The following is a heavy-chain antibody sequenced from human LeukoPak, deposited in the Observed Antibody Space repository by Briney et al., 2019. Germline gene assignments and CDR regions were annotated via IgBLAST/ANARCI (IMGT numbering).Heavy chain of an antibody. J-gene: IGHJ4*02. Sequence: SETLSLTCAVYGGSFSGYYWSWIRQPPGKGLEWIGEINHGGSTNYNPSLKSRVTISVDTSKNQFSLKLSSVTAADTAVYYCARGSLKFGLKKVFDYWGQGTLVTVSS. D-gene: IGHD3/OR15-3a*01. CDR2: INHGGST. CDR1: GGSFSGYY. V-gene: IGHV4-34*01. CDR3: ARGSLKFGLKKVFDY.